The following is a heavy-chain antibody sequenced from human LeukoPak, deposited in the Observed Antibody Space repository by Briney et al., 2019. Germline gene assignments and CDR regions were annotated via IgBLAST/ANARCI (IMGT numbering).Heavy chain of an antibody. V-gene: IGHV3-21*01. D-gene: IGHD6-13*01. Sequence: GGSLRLSCAASGFTFSSYSMNWVRQAPGKGLEWVSSISSSSSYIYYADSVKGRFTISRDNAKNSLYLQMNSLRAEDTAVYYCARGKQGYSSNWPRDYWGQGTLVTVSS. CDR3: ARGKQGYSSNWPRDY. CDR2: ISSSSSYI. CDR1: GFTFSSYS. J-gene: IGHJ4*02.